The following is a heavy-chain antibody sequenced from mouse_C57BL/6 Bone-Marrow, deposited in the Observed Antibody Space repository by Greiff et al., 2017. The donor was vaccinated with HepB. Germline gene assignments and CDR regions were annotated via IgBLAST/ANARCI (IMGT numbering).Heavy chain of an antibody. CDR2: IWSGGST. D-gene: IGHD1-1*01. J-gene: IGHJ2*01. CDR1: GFSLTSYG. V-gene: IGHV2-2*01. Sequence: VQLKESGPGLVQPSQSLSITCTVSGFSLTSYGVHWVRQSPGKGLEWLGVIWSGGSTDYNAAFISRLSISKDNSKSQVFFKMNSLQADDTAIYYCARNSASYYYGSLDYWGQGTTLTVSS. CDR3: ARNSASYYYGSLDY.